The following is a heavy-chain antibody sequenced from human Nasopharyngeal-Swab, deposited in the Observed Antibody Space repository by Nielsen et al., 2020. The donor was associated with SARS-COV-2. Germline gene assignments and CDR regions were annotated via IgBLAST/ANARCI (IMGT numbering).Heavy chain of an antibody. Sequence: GESLKISCAASGFTFSSYAMSWVRQAPGKGLEWVSAISGSGGSTYYADSVKGRFTISRDNSKNTLYMQMKSLRAEDTAVYYCARGSGGSDYWGQGTLVIVSS. CDR3: ARGSGGSDY. V-gene: IGHV3-23*01. D-gene: IGHD1-26*01. J-gene: IGHJ4*02. CDR2: ISGSGGST. CDR1: GFTFSSYA.